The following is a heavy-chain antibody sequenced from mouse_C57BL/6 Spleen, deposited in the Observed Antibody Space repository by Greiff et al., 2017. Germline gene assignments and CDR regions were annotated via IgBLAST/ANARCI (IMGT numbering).Heavy chain of an antibody. CDR3: ARPYYYGKGDFEV. V-gene: IGHV1-64*01. D-gene: IGHD1-1*01. Sequence: QVQLQQPGAELVKPGASVKLSCKASGYTFTSSWMHWVKQRPGQGLEWIGMIHPNSGSTNYNEKFKSKATLTVDKSSSTAYMQLSSLTSEDSAVYYGARPYYYGKGDFEVWGTGTTVTVSS. J-gene: IGHJ1*03. CDR2: IHPNSGST. CDR1: GYTFTSSW.